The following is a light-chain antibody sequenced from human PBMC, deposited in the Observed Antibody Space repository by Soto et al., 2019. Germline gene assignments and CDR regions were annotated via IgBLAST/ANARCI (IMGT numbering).Light chain of an antibody. J-gene: IGKJ1*01. CDR3: QHYGTYPWA. Sequence: DIQMTHSPSTLSASVGDRVTITCRASQSISSWLAWYQQKPGIGPKLLISKAFSLEGGVPSRFSGSGSGTEFTLTISSLQPDDFATYYCQHYGTYPWAFGQGTKVEIK. CDR1: QSISSW. V-gene: IGKV1-5*03. CDR2: KAF.